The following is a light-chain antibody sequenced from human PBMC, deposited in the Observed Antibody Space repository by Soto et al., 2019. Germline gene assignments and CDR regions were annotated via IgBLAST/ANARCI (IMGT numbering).Light chain of an antibody. V-gene: IGLV4-60*02. CDR3: GRWGNKILV. CDR2: LEVSGSY. CDR1: SGHRSYI. J-gene: IGLJ2*01. Sequence: QSVLTQSSSASASLGSSVKLTCTLSSGHRSYIIAWHQQQPGKAPRYLMKLEVSGSYNKGSGVPDRFSGSSSGADRYLTVANVQVEDEADYCCGRWGNKILVFGGGTKLTVL.